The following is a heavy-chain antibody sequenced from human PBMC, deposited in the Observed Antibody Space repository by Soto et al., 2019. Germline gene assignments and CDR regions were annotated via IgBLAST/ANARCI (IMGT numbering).Heavy chain of an antibody. Sequence: QVQLVQSGAEVKKPGASVKVSCKASGYTFTSYGISWVRQAPGQGLEGMGWISAYNGNTNYAQKLQGRVTMTTDTSTSTAYMELRSLRSDDTAVYYCARDIVVVPAAPTPIFDYWGQGTLVTVSS. CDR2: ISAYNGNT. J-gene: IGHJ4*02. V-gene: IGHV1-18*01. D-gene: IGHD2-2*01. CDR1: GYTFTSYG. CDR3: ARDIVVVPAAPTPIFDY.